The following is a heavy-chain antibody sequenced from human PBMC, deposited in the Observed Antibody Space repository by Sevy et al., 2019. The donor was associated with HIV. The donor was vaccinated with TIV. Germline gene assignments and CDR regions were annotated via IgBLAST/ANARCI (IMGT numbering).Heavy chain of an antibody. V-gene: IGHV3-23*01. D-gene: IGHD3-22*01. CDR2: ISGSGGST. CDR1: GFTFSSYA. CDR3: AKDTGTYYYEG. Sequence: GGCLRLSCAASGFTFSSYAMSWVRQAPGKGLEWVSAISGSGGSTYYADSVEGRFTFSRDNSKNTLYLQMNSLRAEDTAVYYCAKDTGTYYYEGWGQGTLVTVSS. J-gene: IGHJ4*02.